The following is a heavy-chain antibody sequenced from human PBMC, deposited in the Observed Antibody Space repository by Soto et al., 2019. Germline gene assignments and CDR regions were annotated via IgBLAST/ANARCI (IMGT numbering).Heavy chain of an antibody. CDR2: ISGSGGST. CDR3: AKDRSSSWYYFDY. CDR1: GFTFSSYA. V-gene: IGHV3-23*01. D-gene: IGHD6-13*01. J-gene: IGHJ4*02. Sequence: GSLRLSCAASGFTFSSYAMSWVRQAPGKGLEWVSAISGSGGSTYYTDSVKGRFTISRDNSKNTLYLQMNSLRAEDTAVYYCAKDRSSSWYYFDYWGQGTLVTVSS.